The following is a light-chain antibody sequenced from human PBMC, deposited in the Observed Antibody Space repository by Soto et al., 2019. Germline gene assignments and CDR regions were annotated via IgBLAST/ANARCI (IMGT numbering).Light chain of an antibody. CDR1: SSDIGDYKY. CDR2: EVS. V-gene: IGLV2-14*01. Sequence: QSALTQPASVSGAPGQSVTISCTGTSSDIGDYKYVSWYQKLPGRAPKALIYEVSNRPSNVSLRFSGSKSGTTAFLTISGLQADDEADYYCSSFINRSTIVFGSGTKLTVL. CDR3: SSFINRSTIV. J-gene: IGLJ1*01.